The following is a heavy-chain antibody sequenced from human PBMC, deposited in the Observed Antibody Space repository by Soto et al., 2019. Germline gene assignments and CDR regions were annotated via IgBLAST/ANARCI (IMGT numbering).Heavy chain of an antibody. CDR3: ARVFGNSKYYYYGMDV. CDR1: GGTFSSYA. Sequence: SVNVSCKASGGTFSSYAISWVRQAPGQGLEWMGGIIPIFGTANYAQKFQGRVTITADESTSTAYMELSSLRSEDTAVYYCARVFGNSKYYYYGMDVWGQGTTVIASS. D-gene: IGHD2-21*01. CDR2: IIPIFGTA. J-gene: IGHJ6*02. V-gene: IGHV1-69*13.